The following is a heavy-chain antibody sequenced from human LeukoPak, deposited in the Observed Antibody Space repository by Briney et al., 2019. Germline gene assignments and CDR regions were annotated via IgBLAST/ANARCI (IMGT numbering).Heavy chain of an antibody. V-gene: IGHV3-23*01. CDR2: VKTSAGDT. CDR1: GFMFSNYA. CDR3: AKGQMATILGFDS. Sequence: GGSLRLSCAAYGFMFSNYAMSLVRQAPGRGLEWVSAVKTSAGDTYYADSVRGRFTISRDNSKSTVYLQMNSLRAEDSALYYCAKGQMATILGFDSWGQGALVTVSS. D-gene: IGHD5-24*01. J-gene: IGHJ4*02.